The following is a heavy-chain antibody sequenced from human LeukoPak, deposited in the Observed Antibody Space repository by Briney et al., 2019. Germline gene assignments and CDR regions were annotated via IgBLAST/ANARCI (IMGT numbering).Heavy chain of an antibody. CDR3: ARDAGDFWSGYYAY. CDR2: INPNSGGT. CDR1: GYTFTGYY. Sequence: GASVKVSCKASGYTFTGYYMHWVRQAPGQGLEWMGWINPNSGGTNYAQKLQGRVTMTTDTSTSTAYMELRSLRSDDTAVYYCARDAGDFWSGYYAYWGQGTLVTVSS. V-gene: IGHV1-2*02. D-gene: IGHD3-3*01. J-gene: IGHJ4*02.